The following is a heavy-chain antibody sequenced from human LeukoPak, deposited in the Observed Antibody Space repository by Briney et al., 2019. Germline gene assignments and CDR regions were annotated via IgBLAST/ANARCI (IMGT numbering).Heavy chain of an antibody. V-gene: IGHV3-11*01. J-gene: IGHJ4*02. CDR1: GFTFSDHY. CDR2: ISSSGANI. Sequence: GGSLRLSCAASGFTFSDHYTTWVRQAPGKGLEWVSYISSSGANIFYADSVEGRFTISRDNGRSSLSLQMDSLRAEDTAVYYCARAFKRSKVGVVVAATAGPLDSWGQGTLVTVSS. CDR3: ARAFKRSKVGVVVAATAGPLDS. D-gene: IGHD2-15*01.